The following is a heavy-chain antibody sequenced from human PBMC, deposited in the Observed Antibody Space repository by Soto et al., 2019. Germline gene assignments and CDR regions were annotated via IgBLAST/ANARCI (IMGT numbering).Heavy chain of an antibody. Sequence: GGSLRLSCAATGFTFSSYTVNWVRQAPGKGLEWVSTISSTSTYIYYADSLKGRFTISRDNAKNSMYLQMNSLGAEDTAVYYCARDLAAIYYESSGFQGVAFDIWVQGTMVTVSS. CDR3: ARDLAAIYYESSGFQGVAFDI. V-gene: IGHV3-21*01. D-gene: IGHD3-22*01. CDR1: GFTFSSYT. J-gene: IGHJ3*02. CDR2: ISSTSTYI.